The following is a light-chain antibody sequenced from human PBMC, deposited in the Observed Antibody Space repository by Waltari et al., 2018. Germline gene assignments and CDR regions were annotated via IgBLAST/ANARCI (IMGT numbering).Light chain of an antibody. CDR2: KVF. CDR3: MQATQWPLT. J-gene: IGKJ1*01. Sequence: QSLVQSDGKTYLSCFQQRPGQSPRRLIYKVFNRDSGVPDRFSGSGSGTDFTLKISRVEAEDVGTYYCMQATQWPLTFGQGTKVEIK. V-gene: IGKV2-30*02. CDR1: QSLVQSDGKTY.